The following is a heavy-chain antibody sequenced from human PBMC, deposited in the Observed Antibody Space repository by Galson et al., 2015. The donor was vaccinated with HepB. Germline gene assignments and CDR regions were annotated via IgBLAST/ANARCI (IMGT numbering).Heavy chain of an antibody. Sequence: SVKVSCKASGYTFLSYGLNWVRQAPGQGLEWLGWISPYNGHTNYAQRVQGRVTMTTDTSTRTVYMELRSLRSDDTAVYYCARGSYCRGGSCHLWGTGDYRYYGMDVWGQGTAVTVSS. CDR3: ARGSYCRGGSCHLWGTGDYRYYGMDV. V-gene: IGHV1-18*04. CDR2: ISPYNGHT. J-gene: IGHJ6*02. CDR1: GYTFLSYG. D-gene: IGHD2-15*01.